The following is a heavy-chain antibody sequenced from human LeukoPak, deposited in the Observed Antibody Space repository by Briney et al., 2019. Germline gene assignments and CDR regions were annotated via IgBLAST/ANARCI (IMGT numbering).Heavy chain of an antibody. Sequence: SETLSLTCTVSGDSISSYYWSWIRQPAGKGLEWIGRIHPSGSTNYNPSLKSRVTLSVDTSKNEFSLKLSSVTAADTAVYYCARHRTDQYYFYYMDVWGKGTTVIVSS. CDR3: ARHRTDQYYFYYMDV. J-gene: IGHJ6*03. D-gene: IGHD1-1*01. V-gene: IGHV4-4*07. CDR2: IHPSGST. CDR1: GDSISSYY.